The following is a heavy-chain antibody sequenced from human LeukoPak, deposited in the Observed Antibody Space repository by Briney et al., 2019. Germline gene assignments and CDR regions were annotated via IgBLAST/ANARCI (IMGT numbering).Heavy chain of an antibody. J-gene: IGHJ4*02. D-gene: IGHD2-15*01. CDR3: ARGISVVEFDY. CDR1: GGSFSGYY. V-gene: IGHV4-34*01. CDR2: INHSGST. Sequence: PSETLSLTCAVYGGSFSGYYWSWIRQPPGKGLEWIGEINHSGSTNYNPSLKSRVTISVDTSKNQFSLKLSSVTAADTAVYYCARGISVVEFDYWGQGNLVTVSS.